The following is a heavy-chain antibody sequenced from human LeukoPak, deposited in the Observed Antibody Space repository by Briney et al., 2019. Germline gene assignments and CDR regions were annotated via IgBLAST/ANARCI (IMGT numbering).Heavy chain of an antibody. CDR3: ARDRDYVPNYAFDI. CDR2: ISSSSSYI. V-gene: IGHV3-21*01. Sequence: GGSLRLSCAASGFTFSSYSMNWVRQAPGKGLEWVSSISSSSSYIYYADSVKGRFTISRDNAKNSLYLQMNGLRAEDTAVYYCARDRDYVPNYAFDIWGQGTMVTVSS. J-gene: IGHJ3*02. CDR1: GFTFSSYS. D-gene: IGHD4-17*01.